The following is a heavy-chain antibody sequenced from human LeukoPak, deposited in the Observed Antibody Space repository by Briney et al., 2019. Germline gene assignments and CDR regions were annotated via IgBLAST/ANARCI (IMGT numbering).Heavy chain of an antibody. D-gene: IGHD3-10*01. J-gene: IGHJ4*02. Sequence: PGGSLRLSCAASGFTFSTYWMSWVRQAPGKGLEWVANINQDGSEKSYVDSVKGRFTISRDNAKKSPYLQMNSLRAEDTAVYYCARDRVNYFDYWGEGTRVTVSS. V-gene: IGHV3-7*01. CDR3: ARDRVNYFDY. CDR1: GFTFSTYW. CDR2: INQDGSEK.